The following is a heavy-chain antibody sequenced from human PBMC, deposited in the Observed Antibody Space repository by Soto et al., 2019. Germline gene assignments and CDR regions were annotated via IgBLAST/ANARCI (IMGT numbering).Heavy chain of an antibody. Sequence: QVHLVQSGAEVKKAGSSVKVSCKAPGGTFKNNDISWVRQAPGQGLEWMGGIIPVFGTTNYAQKFQGRLTITADDLTTTVYMELSRLRYEDTAVYYCARENGVAVATILYYFDYWGPGTLVTVSS. CDR1: GGTFKNND. V-gene: IGHV1-69*01. J-gene: IGHJ4*02. D-gene: IGHD5-12*01. CDR3: ARENGVAVATILYYFDY. CDR2: IIPVFGTT.